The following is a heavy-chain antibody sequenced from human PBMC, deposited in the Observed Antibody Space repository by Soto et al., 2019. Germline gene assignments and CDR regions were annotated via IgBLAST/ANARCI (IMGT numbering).Heavy chain of an antibody. Sequence: SETLSLTCTVSGGSISSYYWSWIRQPAGKGLEWIGRIYTSGGTNYNPSLKSRVTMSVDTSKNQFSLKLSSVTAADTAVYYCAREEIVVVPAAIRAPFHYYYYGMDVWGQGTTVTVSS. CDR2: IYTSGGT. D-gene: IGHD2-2*02. J-gene: IGHJ6*02. CDR3: AREEIVVVPAAIRAPFHYYYYGMDV. V-gene: IGHV4-4*07. CDR1: GGSISSYY.